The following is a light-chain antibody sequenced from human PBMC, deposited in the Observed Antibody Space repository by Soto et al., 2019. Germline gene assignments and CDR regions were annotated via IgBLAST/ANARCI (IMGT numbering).Light chain of an antibody. J-gene: IGLJ2*01. CDR2: CNS. CDR3: QSYDSSLSVVV. Sequence: QSVLTQPPSVSGAPGQRVTISCTGSSSNIGAGYDVHWYQHLPGTAPKLLIYCNSNRPSGVPDRFSGSKSGTSASLAITGLQAEDEADYYCQSYDSSLSVVVFGGGTKLTVL. V-gene: IGLV1-40*01. CDR1: SSNIGAGYD.